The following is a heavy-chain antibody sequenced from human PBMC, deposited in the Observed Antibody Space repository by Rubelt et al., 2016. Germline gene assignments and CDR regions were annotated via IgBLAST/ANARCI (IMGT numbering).Heavy chain of an antibody. CDR1: GFTLSDQY. D-gene: IGHD2-2*01. CDR3: TVPVEPHPDV. CDR2: TRNKANSYTT. V-gene: IGHV3-72*01. Sequence: AASGFTLSDQYMDWVRQAPGMGLEWVGRTRNKANSYTTEYAASVKGRFTIARDDSKNSLYLQMNSLKTEDTAVYYCTVPVEPHPDVWGKGTTVTVSS. J-gene: IGHJ6*04.